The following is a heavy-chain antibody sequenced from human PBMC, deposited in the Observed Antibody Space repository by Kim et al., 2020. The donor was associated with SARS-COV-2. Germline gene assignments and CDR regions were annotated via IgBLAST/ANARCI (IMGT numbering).Heavy chain of an antibody. Sequence: CSPALESRVTISVNTSKNQFSLDLSSVTAADTAIYYCATCGRSYGNSFDYWGQGALVTVSS. CDR3: ATCGRSYGNSFDY. D-gene: IGHD5-18*01. J-gene: IGHJ4*02. V-gene: IGHV4-31*02.